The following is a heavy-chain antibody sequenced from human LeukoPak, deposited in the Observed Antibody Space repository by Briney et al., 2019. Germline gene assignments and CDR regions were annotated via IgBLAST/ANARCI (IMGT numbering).Heavy chain of an antibody. Sequence: PGGSLRLSCSASGFDLSPYTMNWVRQAPGKGLEWVASISSTSTYMYYGDSLKGRFTISRDNAKNTLYLQLDGPRAEDTATYYCARSVTTFLSWGQGTLVIVSS. D-gene: IGHD3-16*01. CDR3: ARSVTTFLS. CDR2: ISSTSTYM. J-gene: IGHJ4*02. V-gene: IGHV3-21*01. CDR1: GFDLSPYT.